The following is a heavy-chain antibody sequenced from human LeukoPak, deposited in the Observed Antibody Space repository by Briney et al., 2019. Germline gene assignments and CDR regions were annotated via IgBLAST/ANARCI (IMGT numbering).Heavy chain of an antibody. J-gene: IGHJ4*02. CDR2: IIPIFGTA. CDR3: ATKSGSYTPFDY. CDR1: GGTFSSYA. V-gene: IGHV1-69*05. Sequence: ASVKVSCKASGGTFSSYAISWVRQAPGQGLEWMGGIIPIFGTANYAQKFQGRVTITTDESTSTAYMELSSLRPEDTAVYYCATKSGSYTPFDYWGQGTLVTVSS. D-gene: IGHD1-26*01.